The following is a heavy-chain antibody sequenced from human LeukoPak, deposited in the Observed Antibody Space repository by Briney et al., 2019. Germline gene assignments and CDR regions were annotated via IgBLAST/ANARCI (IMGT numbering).Heavy chain of an antibody. J-gene: IGHJ3*02. V-gene: IGHV6-1*01. Sequence: SQTLSLTCAISGDSVSSNNAAWHWIRQSPSRGLEWPGRTYYRSKWYYDYAVSVKSRVTINPDTSKNHFSLQLNSVAPEDTAVYFCAREDRLSFDIWGQGTMVTVSS. CDR2: TYYRSKWYY. CDR3: AREDRLSFDI. CDR1: GDSVSSNNAA. D-gene: IGHD5-12*01.